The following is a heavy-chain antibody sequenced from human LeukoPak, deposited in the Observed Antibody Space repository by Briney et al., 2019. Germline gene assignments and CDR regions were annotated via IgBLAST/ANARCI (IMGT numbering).Heavy chain of an antibody. J-gene: IGHJ4*02. Sequence: SGPTLVNPTPTLTLTCTFSGFSLRTSGVGVGWIRQPPGKALEWLALIYCDDDKRYNPSLKSRLTITKDTSKNQVVLTTTNMDPVDTATYYCAHSGGVRDLDYWGQGTLVTVSS. CDR3: AHSGGVRDLDY. CDR1: GFSLRTSGVG. D-gene: IGHD3-10*01. V-gene: IGHV2-5*02. CDR2: IYCDDDK.